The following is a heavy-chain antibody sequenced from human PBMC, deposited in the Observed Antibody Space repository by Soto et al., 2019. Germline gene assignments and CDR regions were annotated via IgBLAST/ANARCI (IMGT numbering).Heavy chain of an antibody. J-gene: IGHJ6*04. V-gene: IGHV1-69*12. CDR2: IIPIFGTA. Sequence: QVQLVQSGAEVKKPGSSVKVSCKASGGTFSSYAISWVRQAPGQGLEWMGGIIPIFGTANYAQKFQGRVTITADESTGAADMGLSSLRSADTAVYYCAREVIRDIVVVVDATFGGMDVWGKGTTVTVSS. CDR1: GGTFSSYA. D-gene: IGHD2-15*01. CDR3: AREVIRDIVVVVDATFGGMDV.